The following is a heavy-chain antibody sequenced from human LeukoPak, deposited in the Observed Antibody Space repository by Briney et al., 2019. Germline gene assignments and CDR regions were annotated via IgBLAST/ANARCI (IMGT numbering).Heavy chain of an antibody. CDR1: GFTFDDYA. CDR2: IIGDGGST. D-gene: IGHD6-19*01. CDR3: AKDLIAVAGTTEYFQH. V-gene: IGHV3-43*02. J-gene: IGHJ1*01. Sequence: PGGSLRLSCAASGFTFDDYAMHWVRQAPGKGLEWVPLIIGDGGSTYYADSVKGRFTISRDNSKNSLYLQMNSLRTEDTALYYCAKDLIAVAGTTEYFQHWGQGTLVTVSS.